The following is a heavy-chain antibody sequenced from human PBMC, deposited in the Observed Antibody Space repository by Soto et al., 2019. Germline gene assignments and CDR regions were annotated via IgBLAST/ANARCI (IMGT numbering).Heavy chain of an antibody. CDR1: GFTFSRDS. V-gene: IGHV3-21*01. Sequence: GVPRRLSCSASGFTFSRDSTTWVREAPGKCLERASSISSSSSSIYYADSVKGRFTISRDNAKNSLYLQMNSLRAEDTAVYYCARNYDYIWGSYRGRYYYYYMDVWGKGTTVTVSS. D-gene: IGHD3-16*02. CDR3: ARNYDYIWGSYRGRYYYYYMDV. CDR2: ISSSSSSI. J-gene: IGHJ6*03.